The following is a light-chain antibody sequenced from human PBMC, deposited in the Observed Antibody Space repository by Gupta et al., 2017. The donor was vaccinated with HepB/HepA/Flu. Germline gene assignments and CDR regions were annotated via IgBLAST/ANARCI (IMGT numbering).Light chain of an antibody. CDR3: QVWDSNNDYCWVV. Sequence: SYVLTQPPSVSVAPGKTARITCGGNNIGSKSVHWYQQKPGQAPVMVIYYNSDRPSGIPERCAGSASGNMATLTISRVEAGDEADYYCQVWDSNNDYCWVVFGGGTKLTVL. CDR2: YNS. J-gene: IGLJ2*01. V-gene: IGLV3-21*01. CDR1: NIGSKS.